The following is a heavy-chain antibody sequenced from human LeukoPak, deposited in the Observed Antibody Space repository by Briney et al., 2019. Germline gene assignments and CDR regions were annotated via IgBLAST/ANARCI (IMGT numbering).Heavy chain of an antibody. J-gene: IGHJ2*01. Sequence: GGSLILSCAASGFTFSSYDMHWVRQVTGRGLEWVSAIGIAGDTYYVGSVQGRFTISRENGKNSLFLQMNSLSAGDTAVYYCARDRLSNGAGWYFDLWGRGTLVTVSS. V-gene: IGHV3-13*04. D-gene: IGHD2-8*01. CDR1: GFTFSSYD. CDR2: IGIAGDT. CDR3: ARDRLSNGAGWYFDL.